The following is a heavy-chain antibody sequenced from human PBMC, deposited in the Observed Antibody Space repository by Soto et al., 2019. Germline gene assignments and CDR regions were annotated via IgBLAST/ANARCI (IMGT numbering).Heavy chain of an antibody. CDR3: AREETYYYDSSGYYLVNYYGMDV. CDR1: GFTFSSYE. CDR2: ISSSGSTI. J-gene: IGHJ6*02. D-gene: IGHD3-22*01. Sequence: PGGSLRLSCAASGFTFSSYEMNWVRQTPGKGLEWVSYISSSGSTIYYADSVKGRFTISRDNAKNSLYLQMNSLRAEDTAVYYCAREETYYYDSSGYYLVNYYGMDVSGQGTTVTVSS. V-gene: IGHV3-48*03.